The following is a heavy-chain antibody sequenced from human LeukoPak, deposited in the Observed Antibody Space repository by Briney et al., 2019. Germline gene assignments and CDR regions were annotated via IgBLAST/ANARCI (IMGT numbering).Heavy chain of an antibody. D-gene: IGHD6-19*01. CDR2: IHPRRGDT. Sequence: ASVKVSCKTSGYSFTAFYIHWVRQAPGQGLEWMGWIHPRRGDTNYAQKFQGRVTMTRDTSISTAYMELSRLRSDDTAVYYCARSQWLIDASIDYWGQGTLVTVSS. J-gene: IGHJ4*02. V-gene: IGHV1-2*02. CDR1: GYSFTAFY. CDR3: ARSQWLIDASIDY.